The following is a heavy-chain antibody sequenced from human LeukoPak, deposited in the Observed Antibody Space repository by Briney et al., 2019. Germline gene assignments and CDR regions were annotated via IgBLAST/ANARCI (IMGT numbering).Heavy chain of an antibody. CDR3: ARDLGQYYDTSDNWFDP. CDR2: INQDESEK. D-gene: IGHD3-22*01. CDR1: GFTFSIYW. V-gene: IGHV3-7*01. Sequence: GGSLRLSCAASGFTFSIYWMTWVRQAPGKGLEWVANINQDESEKYYVDSVKGRFTISRDNAKNSLFLQMNSLRAEDTAVYYCARDLGQYYDTSDNWFDPWGQGTLVTVSS. J-gene: IGHJ5*02.